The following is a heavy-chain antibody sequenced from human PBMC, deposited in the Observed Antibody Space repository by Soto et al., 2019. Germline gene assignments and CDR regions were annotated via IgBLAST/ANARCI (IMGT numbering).Heavy chain of an antibody. J-gene: IGHJ4*02. V-gene: IGHV4-4*07. CDR2: IFSSGST. Sequence: KSAETLSLTCTVSGGSINTFYWSWVRQPAGKGLEWIGRIFSSGSTSFNPSLESRVAMSVDTSKNHFSLNLSSVTAADMAVYYCAREGSYSDHNFEHGIQLWSFDFWGQGARVTVSS. CDR3: AREGSYSDHNFEHGIQLWSFDF. CDR1: GGSINTFY. D-gene: IGHD5-18*01.